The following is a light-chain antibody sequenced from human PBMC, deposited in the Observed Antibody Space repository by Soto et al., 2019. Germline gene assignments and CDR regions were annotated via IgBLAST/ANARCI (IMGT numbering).Light chain of an antibody. CDR3: SSYTSSSTYV. CDR2: DVS. CDR1: SSDVGGYNY. Sequence: QSALTQPASVSGSPGQSITISCTGTSSDVGGYNYVSWYQQHPGKAPKLMIYDVSNRPSGVSNRFSGSKSGNTASLTISGLQAEDEDDYYGSSYTSSSTYVFGTGTKVTVL. J-gene: IGLJ1*01. V-gene: IGLV2-14*01.